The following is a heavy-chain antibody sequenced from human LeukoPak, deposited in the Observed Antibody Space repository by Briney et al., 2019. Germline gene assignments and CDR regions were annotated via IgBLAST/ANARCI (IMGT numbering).Heavy chain of an antibody. CDR3: ARGGGYCSSTSCYTDFDY. CDR2: IYYSGST. CDR1: GVSISSYY. Sequence: SETLSLTCTVSGVSISSYYWSWIRQPPGKGLEWLGYIYYSGSTNYNPSLKSRVTISVDTPKNQFSQKLSSVTAADTAVYYCARGGGYCSSTSCYTDFDYWGQGTLVTVCS. V-gene: IGHV4-59*01. D-gene: IGHD2-2*02. J-gene: IGHJ4*02.